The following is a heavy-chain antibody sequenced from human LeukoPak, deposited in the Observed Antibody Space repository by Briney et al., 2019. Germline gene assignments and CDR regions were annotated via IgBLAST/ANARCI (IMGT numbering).Heavy chain of an antibody. CDR3: AASDGEQQLAL. J-gene: IGHJ4*02. CDR2: ISWNGVTT. D-gene: IGHD6-13*01. Sequence: GSLRLSCAASEFSFRGYTMHWVRQVPGKGLEWVSLISWNGVTTYYGDSVKGRFTISRDDSKNSLFLQMNSLRSEDTALYYCAASDGEQQLALWGQGTLVTVSS. V-gene: IGHV3-43*01. CDR1: EFSFRGYT.